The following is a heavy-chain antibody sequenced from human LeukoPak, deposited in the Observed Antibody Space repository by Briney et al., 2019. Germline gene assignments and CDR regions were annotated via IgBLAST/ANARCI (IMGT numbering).Heavy chain of an antibody. J-gene: IGHJ6*03. D-gene: IGHD6-13*01. CDR1: GFTFRSYA. V-gene: IGHV3-30*04. CDR3: TSVSERGSSWYYYYYMDV. Sequence: GGSLRLSCAASGFTFRSYAMHWVRQAPGKGLEWVAVISYDGSNKYYADSVKGRFTISRDNSKNTAYLQMNSLKTEDTAVYYCTSVSERGSSWYYYYYMDVWGRGTTVTVSS. CDR2: ISYDGSNK.